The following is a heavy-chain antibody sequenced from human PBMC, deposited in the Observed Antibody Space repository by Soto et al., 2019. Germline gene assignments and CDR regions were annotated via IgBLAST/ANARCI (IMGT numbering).Heavy chain of an antibody. J-gene: IGHJ6*02. CDR3: AMLGGGSGGRGGMDV. D-gene: IGHD3-16*01. CDR2: IRRKANSYTT. V-gene: IGHV3-72*01. Sequence: EVQLVESGGGLVQPGGSLRLSCAASGLLFSDYHMDWVPQAPGKGLEWVGRIRRKANSYTTDYAASVKGSFTISRDDSKHSLYLQRKSLNSEDTAVYYFAMLGGGSGGRGGMDVWGQGTTVTVSS. CDR1: GLLFSDYH.